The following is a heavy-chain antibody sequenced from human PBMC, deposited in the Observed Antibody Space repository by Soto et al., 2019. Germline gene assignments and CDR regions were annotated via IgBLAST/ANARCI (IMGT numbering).Heavy chain of an antibody. CDR3: ARGVDAGVDV. J-gene: IGHJ6*02. V-gene: IGHV1-8*01. Sequence: QVQLVQSGAEVTKPGASVKVSCKASGYTFTSYDINWERQATGQGLEWMGWMSPNSGATGYAQKFQGRVTMTRDTSISTAYMELSNLRSEDTAIYYCARGVDAGVDVWGQGSTVTVS. D-gene: IGHD1-1*01. CDR2: MSPNSGAT. CDR1: GYTFTSYD.